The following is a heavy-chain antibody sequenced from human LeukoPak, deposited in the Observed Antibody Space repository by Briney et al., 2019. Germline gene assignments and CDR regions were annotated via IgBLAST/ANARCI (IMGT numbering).Heavy chain of an antibody. CDR1: GGSFSGYY. V-gene: IGHV4-59*01. CDR3: ARSRRITMVRGVSYYFDY. CDR2: IYYSGST. Sequence: SETLSLTCAVYGGSFSGYYWSWIRQPPGKGLEWIGYIYYSGSTNYNPSLKSRVTISVDTSKNQFSLKLSSVTAADTAVYYCARSRRITMVRGVSYYFDYWGQGTLVTVSS. J-gene: IGHJ4*02. D-gene: IGHD3-10*01.